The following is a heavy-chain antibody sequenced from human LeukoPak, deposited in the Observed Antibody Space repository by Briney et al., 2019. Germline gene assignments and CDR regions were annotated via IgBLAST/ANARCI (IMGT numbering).Heavy chain of an antibody. D-gene: IGHD2-15*01. Sequence: GGSLRLSCAASGFTFSDYWMTWVRQAPGKGLEWVANIKEDGREKYYVDSVKGRFTLSKDNAKNSVYLQMNSLGAEDTAVYYCARGWGKKGYCRGGTCNNPQFDYWGQGILVTVSS. CDR1: GFTFSDYW. CDR2: IKEDGREK. J-gene: IGHJ4*02. CDR3: ARGWGKKGYCRGGTCNNPQFDY. V-gene: IGHV3-7*01.